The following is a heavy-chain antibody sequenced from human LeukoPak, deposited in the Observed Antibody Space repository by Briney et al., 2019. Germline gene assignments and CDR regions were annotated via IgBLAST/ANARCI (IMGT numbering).Heavy chain of an antibody. Sequence: SETLSLTCTVSGGSISSRTYYWAWVRQPPGKGLEWIGSINYSGKLTYNPSLKSRVTVSLDTSRNQFSLTLSSVTAADTAVYYCARDFGDWRTDYWGQGTLVTVSS. CDR3: ARDFGDWRTDY. J-gene: IGHJ4*02. CDR1: GGSISSRTYY. D-gene: IGHD2-21*02. CDR2: INYSGKL. V-gene: IGHV4-39*07.